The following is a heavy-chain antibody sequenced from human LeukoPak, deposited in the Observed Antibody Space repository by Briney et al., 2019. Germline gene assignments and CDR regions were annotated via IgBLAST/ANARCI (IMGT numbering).Heavy chain of an antibody. CDR2: MNPNSGNT. J-gene: IGHJ5*02. V-gene: IGHV1-8*01. D-gene: IGHD4-11*01. CDR3: ARAAVTTSNWFDP. Sequence: GASVKVSCKASGYTFTSYDINWVRQGTGQGLEWMGWMNPNSGNTGYAQKFQGRVTMTRNTSISTAYMELSSLRSEDTAVYYCARAAVTTSNWFDPWGQGTLVTVSS. CDR1: GYTFTSYD.